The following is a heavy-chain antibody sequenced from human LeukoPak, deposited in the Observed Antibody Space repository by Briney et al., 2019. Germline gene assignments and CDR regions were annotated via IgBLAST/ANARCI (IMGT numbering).Heavy chain of an antibody. CDR3: ASRIAVAGTIWVDY. CDR2: IYHSGST. CDR1: GGSISISSSYY. V-gene: IGHV4-39*07. Sequence: NASETLSLTCTVSGGSISISSSYYWGWIRQAPGKGLEWIGEIYHSGSTNYNPSLKSRVTISVDKSKNQFSLKLSSVTAADTAVYYCASRIAVAGTIWVDYWGQGTLVTVSS. J-gene: IGHJ4*02. D-gene: IGHD6-19*01.